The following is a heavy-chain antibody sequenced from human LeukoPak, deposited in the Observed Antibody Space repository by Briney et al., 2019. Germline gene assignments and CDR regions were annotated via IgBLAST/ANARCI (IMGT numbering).Heavy chain of an antibody. CDR2: INHSGST. CDR3: ARVRRLVMDY. J-gene: IGHJ4*02. D-gene: IGHD2-21*01. V-gene: IGHV4-34*01. CDR1: GGSISSYY. Sequence: SETLSLTCTVSGGSISSYYWSWIRQPPGKGLEWIGEINHSGSTNYNPSLKSRVTISVDTSKNQFSLKLSSVTAADTAVYYCARVRRLVMDYWGQGTLVTVSS.